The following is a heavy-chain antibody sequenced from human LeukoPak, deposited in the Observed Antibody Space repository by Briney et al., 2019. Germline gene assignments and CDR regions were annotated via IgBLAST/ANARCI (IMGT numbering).Heavy chain of an antibody. Sequence: QAPETLSLTCTVSGGSVNSGAYYWSWIRQFPGKGLEWIGQIFFTGRTDYNPSLKSRLAISIDTSRDQFSLELSSVSAADTATYYCARDRASGMDYWGQGILVTVSS. V-gene: IGHV4-31*03. CDR2: IFFTGRT. D-gene: IGHD3-10*01. J-gene: IGHJ4*02. CDR3: ARDRASGMDY. CDR1: GGSVNSGAYY.